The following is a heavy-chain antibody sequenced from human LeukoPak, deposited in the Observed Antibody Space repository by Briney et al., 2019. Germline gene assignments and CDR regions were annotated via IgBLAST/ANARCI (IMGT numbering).Heavy chain of an antibody. J-gene: IGHJ4*02. CDR3: AAYCSGGSCYSDNFDY. Sequence: ASVKVSCKASGYTFTSYYMHWVRQAPGQGLEWMGIINPSGGSTSYAQKFQGRVTMTRDTSTSTVYMELSSLRSEDTAVYYCAAYCSGGSCYSDNFDYWGQGTLVTVSS. CDR1: GYTFTSYY. V-gene: IGHV1-46*01. CDR2: INPSGGST. D-gene: IGHD2-15*01.